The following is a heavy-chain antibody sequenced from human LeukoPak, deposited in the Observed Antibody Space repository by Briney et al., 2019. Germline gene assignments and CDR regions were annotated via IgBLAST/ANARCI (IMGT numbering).Heavy chain of an antibody. Sequence: PGGSLRLSCAASGFTLSNYWMSWVRRAPGKGLEWVANINQDGSEKYYVDSVKGRFTISRDNAKNSLYLQMNSLKTEDTAVYYCTTEGNVWGSYRRIWGQGTLVTVSS. CDR3: TTEGNVWGSYRRI. CDR2: INQDGSEK. J-gene: IGHJ4*02. D-gene: IGHD3-16*02. V-gene: IGHV3-7*03. CDR1: GFTLSNYW.